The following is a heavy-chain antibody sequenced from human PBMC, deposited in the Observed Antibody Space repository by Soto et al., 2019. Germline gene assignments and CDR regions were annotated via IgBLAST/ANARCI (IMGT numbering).Heavy chain of an antibody. CDR2: ISGTKSFT. J-gene: IGHJ3*02. CDR3: SRVQRGQLLSSFANSLDI. V-gene: IGHV3-11*05. Sequence: GGSLRLSCAASGFTFSDYYMSWIRQAPGKGLEIVSYISGTKSFTDYADSVKGRFTISRDNAKNSLFLQMNTVRAEDTAVYYCSRVQRGQLLSSFANSLDIWGQGTMVTVS. D-gene: IGHD2-2*01. CDR1: GFTFSDYY.